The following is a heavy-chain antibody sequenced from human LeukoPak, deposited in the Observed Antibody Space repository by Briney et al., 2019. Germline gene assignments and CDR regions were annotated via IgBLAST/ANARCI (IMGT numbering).Heavy chain of an antibody. CDR1: GYSISSGYY. CDR3: ASPAYYCSSTSCLYYFDY. CDR2: IYHSGST. V-gene: IGHV4-38-2*02. Sequence: SETLSLTCTVSGYSISSGYYWGWIRQPPGKGLEWIGSIYHSGSTYYNPSLKSRVTISVDTSKNQFSLKLSSVTAADTAVYYCASPAYYCSSTSCLYYFDYWGQGTLVTVSS. J-gene: IGHJ4*02. D-gene: IGHD2-2*01.